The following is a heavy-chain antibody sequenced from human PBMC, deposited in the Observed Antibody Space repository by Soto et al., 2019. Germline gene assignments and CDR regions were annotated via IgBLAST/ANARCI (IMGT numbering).Heavy chain of an antibody. V-gene: IGHV1-69*01. J-gene: IGHJ4*02. D-gene: IGHD3-10*01. CDR3: ARGTDTMVRGVMSY. Sequence: QVQLVQSGAEVKKPGSSVKVSCKASGGTFSSYAISWVRQAPGQGLEWKGGIIPIFGTANYAQKFQGRVTITADESTSTAYMELSSLRSEDTAVYYCARGTDTMVRGVMSYWGQGTLVTVSS. CDR1: GGTFSSYA. CDR2: IIPIFGTA.